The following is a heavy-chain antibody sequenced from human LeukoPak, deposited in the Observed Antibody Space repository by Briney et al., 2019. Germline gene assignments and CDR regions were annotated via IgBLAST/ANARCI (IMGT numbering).Heavy chain of an antibody. CDR1: GVSFNHYY. CDR3: TRMTTGHDY. CDR2: INHSGYT. J-gene: IGHJ4*02. Sequence: SETLSLTCAVSGVSFNHYYWSWVRQTPGKGLEWIGEINHSGYTNDSPSLKGRVTISIDTSWKQFSLNLRFVTVADTGIYYCTRMTTGHDYWGQGTLVTVSS. D-gene: IGHD4-17*01. V-gene: IGHV4-34*01.